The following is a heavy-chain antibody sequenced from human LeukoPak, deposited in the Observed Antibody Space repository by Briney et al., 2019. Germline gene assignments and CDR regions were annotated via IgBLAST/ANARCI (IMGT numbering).Heavy chain of an antibody. CDR1: GGSISSYY. CDR2: IYTSGST. D-gene: IGHD3-3*01. Sequence: PSETLSLTCTVSGGSISSYYWSWIRQPAGKGLEWIGRIYTSGSTNYNPSLKSRVTMSVDTSKNQFSLKLSSVTAEDTAVYYCARRYYDFWSGYRGGYDPWGQGTLVTVSS. J-gene: IGHJ5*02. V-gene: IGHV4-4*07. CDR3: ARRYYDFWSGYRGGYDP.